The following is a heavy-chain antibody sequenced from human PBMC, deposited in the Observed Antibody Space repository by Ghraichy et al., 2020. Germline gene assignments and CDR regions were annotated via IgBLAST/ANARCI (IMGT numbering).Heavy chain of an antibody. V-gene: IGHV3-33*08. CDR3: ARGPEISGVVGVTRTEAFDI. D-gene: IGHD1-26*01. CDR1: GFTFSRYG. J-gene: IGHJ3*02. CDR2: IWNDGSKK. Sequence: GGSLRLSCAASGFTFSRYGMHWVRQAPGKGLEWVAIIWNDGSKKYYGDSVEGRFTISRDNSENTLYLQMNSLRADDTAVYYCARGPEISGVVGVTRTEAFDIWGQGIMVSVSS.